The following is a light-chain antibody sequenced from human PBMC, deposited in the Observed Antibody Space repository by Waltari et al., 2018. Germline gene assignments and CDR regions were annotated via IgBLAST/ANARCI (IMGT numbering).Light chain of an antibody. Sequence: QSVLTQPPSASGTPGQRVTISCSGTSSNLGNNVVNWYQQVPGTAPKLLIYRNDLRPSGVPDRFSASKSGTSASLAIRGLQSEDEAEDYCASWDDSLNGHWVFGGGTKVTVL. CDR1: SSNLGNNV. V-gene: IGLV1-44*01. CDR3: ASWDDSLNGHWV. CDR2: RND. J-gene: IGLJ3*02.